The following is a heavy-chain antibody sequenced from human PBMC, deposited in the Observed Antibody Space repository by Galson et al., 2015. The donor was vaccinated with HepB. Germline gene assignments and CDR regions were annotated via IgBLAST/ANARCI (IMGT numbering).Heavy chain of an antibody. V-gene: IGHV4-4*02. CDR3: ASLGLGDSNGWYGFDF. Sequence: SETLSLTCTVSGGSISSSNWWSWVRQPPGKGLEWLGEIYHRGNTNHNTSLKSRVTLSVDKSKNHFSLRLSSVTAADTAVYYCASLGLGDSNGWYGFDFWGQGTLVTVAS. J-gene: IGHJ4*02. CDR1: GGSISSSNW. CDR2: IYHRGNT. D-gene: IGHD6-19*01.